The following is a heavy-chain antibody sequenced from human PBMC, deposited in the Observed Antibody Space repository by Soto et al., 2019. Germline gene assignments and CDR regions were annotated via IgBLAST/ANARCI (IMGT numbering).Heavy chain of an antibody. CDR1: GFTFSSYG. J-gene: IGHJ6*02. CDR2: IWYDGSNK. D-gene: IGHD3-16*01. Sequence: GGSLRLSCAASGFTFSSYGMHWVRQAPGKGLEWVAVIWYDGSNKYDADSVKGRFTMSRDNAKNTLYLQMNSLRAEETAVYYGARDGRDGGPHYYYPDMAVGAQGPTVPAS. V-gene: IGHV3-33*01. CDR3: ARDGRDGGPHYYYPDMAV.